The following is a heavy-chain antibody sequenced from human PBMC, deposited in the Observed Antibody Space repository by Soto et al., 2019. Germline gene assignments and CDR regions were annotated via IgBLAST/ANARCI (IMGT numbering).Heavy chain of an antibody. V-gene: IGHV1-8*01. CDR3: ARDLGYCSGGSCYPLGYYGMDV. Sequence: GASVKVSCKASGYTFTSYDINWVRQATGQGLEWMGWMNPNSGNTGYAQKFQGRVTMTRNTSISTAYMELSSLRSEDTAVYYCARDLGYCSGGSCYPLGYYGMDVWGQGTTVTVSS. J-gene: IGHJ6*02. D-gene: IGHD2-15*01. CDR1: GYTFTSYD. CDR2: MNPNSGNT.